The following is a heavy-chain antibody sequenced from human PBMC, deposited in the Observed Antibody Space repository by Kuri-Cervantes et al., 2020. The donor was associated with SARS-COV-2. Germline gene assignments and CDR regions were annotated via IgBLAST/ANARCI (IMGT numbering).Heavy chain of an antibody. CDR2: IRQDGGDT. D-gene: IGHD2-8*01. V-gene: IGHV3-7*01. CDR1: GFTFSNAW. Sequence: GESLKISCAASGFTFSNAWMTWVRQAPGKGLEWVAYIRQDGGDTYYEDSVKGRFTISRDDAKNSVYLQMNNMSVEDTAVFYCARVGTLSSWYPIRYLDSWGQGTPVTVSS. CDR3: ARVGTLSSWYPIRYLDS. J-gene: IGHJ4*02.